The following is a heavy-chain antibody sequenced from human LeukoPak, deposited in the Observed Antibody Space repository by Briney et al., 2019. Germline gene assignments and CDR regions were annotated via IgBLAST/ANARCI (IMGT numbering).Heavy chain of an antibody. V-gene: IGHV3-15*01. J-gene: IGHJ1*01. D-gene: IGHD1-26*01. Sequence: GGSLRLSCAASGFTFSNAWMSWVRQAPGKGLEWVGRIKRKIDGGTTDYAAPVKGRFTISRDDSENTLYLQMNSLKTEDTAVYYCTPAVENSEHSEFFQHWGQGTLVTVSS. CDR2: IKRKIDGGTT. CDR3: TPAVENSEHSEFFQH. CDR1: GFTFSNAW.